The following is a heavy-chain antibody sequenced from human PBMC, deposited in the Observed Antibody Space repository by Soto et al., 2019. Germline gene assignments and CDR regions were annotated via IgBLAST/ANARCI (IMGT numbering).Heavy chain of an antibody. J-gene: IGHJ6*02. D-gene: IGHD6-13*01. V-gene: IGHV4-34*01. CDR1: GGSFSGYY. Sequence: SETLSLTCAVYGGSFSGYYWSWIRQPPGKGLEWIGEINHSGSTNYNPSLKSRVTVSVDTSKNQFSLKLSSVTAADTAVYYCARGGHDSSSWYGAKYYYYYGMDVWGQGTTVTVSS. CDR2: INHSGST. CDR3: ARGGHDSSSWYGAKYYYYYGMDV.